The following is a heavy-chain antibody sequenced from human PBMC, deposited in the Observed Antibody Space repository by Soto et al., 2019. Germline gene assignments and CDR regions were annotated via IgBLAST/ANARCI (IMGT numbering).Heavy chain of an antibody. CDR3: ARGSMSNVKVRPASLGYLPY. D-gene: IGHD3-16*01. Sequence: GGSLRLSCAASGFTFSTYGMHWVRQAPGRGLEWVAVIWFDGSNEFYGDSVKGRFTISRDNSKDTLHLQMNSLRAEDTAVYYCARGSMSNVKVRPASLGYLPYWGQGTLVTVSS. CDR2: IWFDGSNE. V-gene: IGHV3-33*01. CDR1: GFTFSTYG. J-gene: IGHJ4*02.